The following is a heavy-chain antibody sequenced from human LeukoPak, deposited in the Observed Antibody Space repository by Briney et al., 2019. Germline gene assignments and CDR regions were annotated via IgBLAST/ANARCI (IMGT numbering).Heavy chain of an antibody. CDR2: ISAYNGNT. CDR1: GYTFTSYG. Sequence: ASVKVSCKASGYTFTSYGISWVRQAPGQGLEWMGWISAYNGNTNYAQKLQGRVTMTTDTSTSTAYMELRSLRSDDTAVYYCARDGEEKLWELPYFDYWGQGTLVTASS. D-gene: IGHD1-26*01. V-gene: IGHV1-18*01. J-gene: IGHJ4*02. CDR3: ARDGEEKLWELPYFDY.